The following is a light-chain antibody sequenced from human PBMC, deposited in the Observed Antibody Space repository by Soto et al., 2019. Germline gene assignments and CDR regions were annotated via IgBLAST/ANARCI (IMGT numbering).Light chain of an antibody. V-gene: IGKV1-5*01. CDR1: QSISSW. CDR3: QQYNSYSGVT. CDR2: DAS. J-gene: IGKJ4*01. Sequence: DIQMTESPSTLSASVGDRVTITCRSSQSISSWLAWYQQKPGKAPKLLIYDASSLESGVPSRFSGSGSGTEFTLTISSLQPDDFATYYCQQYNSYSGVTFGGGTKVDIK.